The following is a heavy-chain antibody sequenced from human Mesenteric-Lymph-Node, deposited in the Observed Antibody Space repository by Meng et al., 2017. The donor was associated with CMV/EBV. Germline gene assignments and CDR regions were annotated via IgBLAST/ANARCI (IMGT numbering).Heavy chain of an antibody. CDR3: SRGRTFDY. J-gene: IGHJ4*02. V-gene: IGHV3-64*01. CDR2: ITSNGGTT. Sequence: LRLSCAGSGFTFSNYVMHWVRQAPGKGLEYVSAITSNGGTTYYANSVKGRFTISRDNSKNTLYLQMGSLRAEDMAVYYCSRGRTFDYWGQGTLVTVSS. CDR1: GFTFSNYV.